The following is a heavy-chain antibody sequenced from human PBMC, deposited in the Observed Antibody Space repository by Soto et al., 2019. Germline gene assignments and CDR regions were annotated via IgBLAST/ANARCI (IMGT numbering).Heavy chain of an antibody. CDR1: GGTFSSYA. J-gene: IGHJ4*02. V-gene: IGHV1-69*06. Sequence: SVKVSCKASGGTFSSYAISWVRQAPGQGLEWMGGIIPIFGTANYAQKFQGRVTITADKSTSTAYMELSSLRSEDTAVYYCASPIRCLEWLTAPFDYWGQGTLVTVSS. CDR2: IIPIFGTA. CDR3: ASPIRCLEWLTAPFDY. D-gene: IGHD3-3*01.